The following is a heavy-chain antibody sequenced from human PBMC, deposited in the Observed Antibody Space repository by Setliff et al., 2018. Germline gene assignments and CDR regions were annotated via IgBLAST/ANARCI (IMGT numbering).Heavy chain of an antibody. J-gene: IGHJ6*02. Sequence: GGSLRLSCAASGFTFSSYSMNWVRQAPGKGLEWVSSISSSSSYKYYADSVKGRFTISRDNAKNSLYLQMNSLRAEDTAVYYCARGGYCSGGSCPASTFYYYYGMDVWGQGTTVTAP. CDR2: ISSSSSYK. D-gene: IGHD2-15*01. V-gene: IGHV3-21*01. CDR1: GFTFSSYS. CDR3: ARGGYCSGGSCPASTFYYYYGMDV.